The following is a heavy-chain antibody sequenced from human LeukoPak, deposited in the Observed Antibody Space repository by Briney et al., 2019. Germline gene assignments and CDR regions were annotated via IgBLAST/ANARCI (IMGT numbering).Heavy chain of an antibody. CDR3: ARDWPSEWQQLPDYDAVDI. V-gene: IGHV4-34*01. CDR1: GGSFSGYY. Sequence: SETLSLTCAVYGGSFSGYYWSWIRQPPGKGLEWIGEINHSGSTNYNPSLKSRVTISVDTSKNQFSLKLSSVTAADTAVYYCARDWPSEWQQLPDYDAVDIWGQGTMVTVSS. D-gene: IGHD6-13*01. J-gene: IGHJ3*02. CDR2: INHSGST.